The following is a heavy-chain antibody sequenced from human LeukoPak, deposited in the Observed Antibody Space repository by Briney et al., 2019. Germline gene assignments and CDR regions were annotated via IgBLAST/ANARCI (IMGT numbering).Heavy chain of an antibody. CDR2: FDPEDGET. V-gene: IGHV1-24*01. CDR3: ASLVRGVITGYYYYGMDV. J-gene: IGHJ6*02. CDR1: GYTLTELS. Sequence: VASVKVSCKVSGYTLTELSMHWVRQAPGKGLEWMGGFDPEDGETIHAQKFQGRVTMTEDTSTDTAYMELSSLRSEDTAVYYCASLVRGVITGYYYYGMDVWGQGTTVTVYS. D-gene: IGHD3-10*01.